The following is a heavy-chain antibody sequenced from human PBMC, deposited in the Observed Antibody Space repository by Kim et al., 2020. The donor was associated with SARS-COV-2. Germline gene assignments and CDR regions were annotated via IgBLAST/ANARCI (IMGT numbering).Heavy chain of an antibody. V-gene: IGHV1-2*02. Sequence: ASVKVSCKASGYTFTGYYMHWVRQAPGQGLEWMGWINPNSGGTNYAQKFQGRVTMTRDTSISTAYMELSRLRSDDTAVYYCARDQGYSYVPMGVDAFDIWGQGTMVTVSS. CDR1: GYTFTGYY. D-gene: IGHD5-18*01. J-gene: IGHJ3*02. CDR2: INPNSGGT. CDR3: ARDQGYSYVPMGVDAFDI.